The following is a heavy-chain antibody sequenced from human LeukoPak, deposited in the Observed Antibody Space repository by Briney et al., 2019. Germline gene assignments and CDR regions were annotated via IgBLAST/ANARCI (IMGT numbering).Heavy chain of an antibody. CDR1: GGSISSYY. D-gene: IGHD1-26*01. Sequence: PSETLSLTCTVSGGSISSYYWSWIRQPAGKGLEWIGRIYTSGSTNYNPSLKSRVTMSVDTSKNQFSLKLSSVTAADTAVYYCARVSAMGATEVGWFDPWGQGTLVTVSS. J-gene: IGHJ5*02. CDR2: IYTSGST. V-gene: IGHV4-4*07. CDR3: ARVSAMGATEVGWFDP.